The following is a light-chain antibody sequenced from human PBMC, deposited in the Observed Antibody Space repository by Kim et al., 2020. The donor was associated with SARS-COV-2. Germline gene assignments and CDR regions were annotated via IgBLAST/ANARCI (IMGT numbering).Light chain of an antibody. CDR2: DTR. CDR3: LLYYNGYRI. Sequence: PGGTVPVTCGSSTGAVTSGHHPYWIQQKPGQAPRTLINDTRNTHSWTPARLSGSLLGGNAALTLSGAMPEDEAEYYCLLYYNGYRIFGGGTQLTVL. J-gene: IGLJ2*01. V-gene: IGLV7-46*01. CDR1: TGAVTSGHH.